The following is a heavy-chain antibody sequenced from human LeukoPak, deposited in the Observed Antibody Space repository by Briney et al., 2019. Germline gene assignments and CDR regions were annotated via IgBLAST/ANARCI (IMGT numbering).Heavy chain of an antibody. CDR2: FDPEDGET. J-gene: IGHJ4*02. CDR3: ARDLGGYCSGGSCYFKEGFDY. D-gene: IGHD2-15*01. Sequence: GASVKVSCKVSGYTLTELSMHWVRQAPGKGLEWMGGFDPEDGETIYAQKFQGRVTITADESTSTAYMELSSLRSEDTAVYYCARDLGGYCSGGSCYFKEGFDYWGQGTLVTVSS. V-gene: IGHV1-24*01. CDR1: GYTLTELS.